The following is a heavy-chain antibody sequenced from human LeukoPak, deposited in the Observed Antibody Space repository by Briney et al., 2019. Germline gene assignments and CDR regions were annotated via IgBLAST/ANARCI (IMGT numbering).Heavy chain of an antibody. CDR2: IYYSGST. J-gene: IGHJ3*02. V-gene: IGHV4-39*01. CDR3: ARPLSGSSSWHGDAFDI. D-gene: IGHD6-13*01. Sequence: PSGTLSLTCTVSGGSISSSTYYWGWIRQPPGKGLEWIGSIYYSGSTYYNASLKSRVTISADTSKNQFSLKLSSVTAADTAVYYCARPLSGSSSWHGDAFDIWGQGTMVTVSS. CDR1: GGSISSSTYY.